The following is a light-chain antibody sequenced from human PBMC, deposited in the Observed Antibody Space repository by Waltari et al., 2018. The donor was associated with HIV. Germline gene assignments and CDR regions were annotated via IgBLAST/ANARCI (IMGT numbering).Light chain of an antibody. V-gene: IGLV1-51*02. CDR2: ENN. CDR3: GTWDSSLSAVV. J-gene: IGLJ2*01. Sequence: QSVLTQPPSVSAAPGQKVTISCSGSSSNIGNNYVSWYQQLPGTAPKLLTYENNKLPPGIPDRFSGSKSGTSATLGITGLQTGDEADYYCGTWDSSLSAVVFGGGTKLTVL. CDR1: SSNIGNNY.